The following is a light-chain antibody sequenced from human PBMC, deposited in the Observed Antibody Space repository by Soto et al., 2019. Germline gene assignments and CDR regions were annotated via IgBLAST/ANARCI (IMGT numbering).Light chain of an antibody. CDR1: QSVLYSSNSKNY. CDR2: WAS. Sequence: DIVMTQSPDSLAVSLDERATINCKSGQSVLYSSNSKNYLAWYQQKPGQPPKLLIYWASTRESGVPDRFSGSGSGTDFTLTISSLQAEDVAVYYCQQYYTTPYTFGQGTKLEIK. CDR3: QQYYTTPYT. J-gene: IGKJ2*01. V-gene: IGKV4-1*01.